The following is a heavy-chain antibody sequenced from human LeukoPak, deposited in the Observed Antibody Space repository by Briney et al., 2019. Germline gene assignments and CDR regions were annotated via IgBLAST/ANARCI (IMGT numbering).Heavy chain of an antibody. D-gene: IGHD5-18*01. V-gene: IGHV3-48*02. CDR3: AGEGYGYGPTLGY. J-gene: IGHJ4*02. CDR1: GFTFSSYS. Sequence: GGSLRLSCAASGFTFSSYSMNWVRQAPGKGLEWVSYISSSSSTSTIFYADSVKGRFTISRDNAKSSLYLQMISLRDEDTAVYYCAGEGYGYGPTLGYWGQGTLVTVSS. CDR2: ISSSSSTSTI.